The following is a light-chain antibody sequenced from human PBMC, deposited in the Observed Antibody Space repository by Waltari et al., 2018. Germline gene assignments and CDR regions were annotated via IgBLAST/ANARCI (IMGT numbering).Light chain of an antibody. J-gene: IGKJ1*01. CDR3: LQRSNWPSWT. Sequence: EIVLTQSPGTLSLSPGERATLSCRASQSLSSYLAWYQQKPGQAPRLLIYDASNRATGIAARFSGSGSGTDVTLTISSREPEDFAVYYCLQRSNWPSWTFGQGTRVEIK. CDR1: QSLSSY. V-gene: IGKV3-11*01. CDR2: DAS.